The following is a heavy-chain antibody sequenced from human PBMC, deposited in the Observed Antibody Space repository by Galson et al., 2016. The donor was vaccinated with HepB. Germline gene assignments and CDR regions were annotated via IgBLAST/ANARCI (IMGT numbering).Heavy chain of an antibody. CDR3: AKGSTTWIHAGDY. CDR1: GFTFTNYA. J-gene: IGHJ4*02. D-gene: IGHD1-1*01. V-gene: IGHV7-4-1*02. CDR2: IGTNTGNP. Sequence: SVKVSCKASGFTFTNYAINWVRQAPGQGLEWMGWIGTNTGNPTYAQGFTGRFLFSLDTSVSTAYLQINNLRPDDTAVYYCAKGSTTWIHAGDYWGQGTLITVSP.